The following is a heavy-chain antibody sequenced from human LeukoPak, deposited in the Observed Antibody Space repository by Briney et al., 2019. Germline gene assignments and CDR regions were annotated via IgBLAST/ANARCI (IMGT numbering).Heavy chain of an antibody. D-gene: IGHD5-18*01. CDR1: GGSFSGYY. V-gene: IGHV4-34*01. CDR2: INHSGST. J-gene: IGHJ4*02. Sequence: SETLSLTCAVYGGSFSGYYWSWIRQPPGKGLEWIGEINHSGSTNYNPSLKSRITISVGTSKNQFSLKLSSVTAADTAVYYCARRGYSLDYWGQGALVTVSS. CDR3: ARRGYSLDY.